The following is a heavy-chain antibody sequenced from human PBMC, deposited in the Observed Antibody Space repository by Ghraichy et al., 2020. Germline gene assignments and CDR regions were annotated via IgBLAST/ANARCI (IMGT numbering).Heavy chain of an antibody. J-gene: IGHJ6*02. D-gene: IGHD6-13*01. CDR1: GFTVSSNY. Sequence: GGSLRLSCAASGFTVSSNYMSWVRQAPGKGLEWVSVIYSGGSTYYADSVKGRFTISSHNSKNTLYLQMNSLRAEDTAVYYCARKKAAADGMDVWGQGTTVTVSS. CDR3: ARKKAAADGMDV. CDR2: IYSGGST. V-gene: IGHV3-53*04.